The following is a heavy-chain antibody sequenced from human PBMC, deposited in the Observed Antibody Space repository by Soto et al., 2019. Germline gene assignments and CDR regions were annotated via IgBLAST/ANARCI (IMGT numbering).Heavy chain of an antibody. V-gene: IGHV1-3*01. D-gene: IGHD2-8*01. Sequence: ASVTLSWATYGGTLASCAGHWLRPAPGQRREWIGWINAGNGNTKSPHNFQGRVTITRDTSASIAYIELSSLRCEDTAAHYCAIEYCTDWVCYHTSLVYWGHGTLVTVSS. J-gene: IGHJ1*01. CDR1: GGTLASCA. CDR3: AIEYCTDWVCYHTSLVY. CDR2: INAGNGNT.